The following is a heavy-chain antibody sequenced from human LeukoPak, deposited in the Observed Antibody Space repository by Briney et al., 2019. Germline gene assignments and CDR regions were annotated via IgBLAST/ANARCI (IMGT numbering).Heavy chain of an antibody. V-gene: IGHV4-59*01. Sequence: PSETLSLTCTVSGASINTYYWSWIRQPPGKGLEWIGYIYYSGTTSYNPSLKTRVTISIDTSKNQFSLKLSSVTAADTAVYYCARDDPYYEILTGHYRGYYFDYWGQGTLVTVSS. CDR1: GASINTYY. CDR3: ARDDPYYEILTGHYRGYYFDY. CDR2: IYYSGTT. J-gene: IGHJ4*02. D-gene: IGHD3-9*01.